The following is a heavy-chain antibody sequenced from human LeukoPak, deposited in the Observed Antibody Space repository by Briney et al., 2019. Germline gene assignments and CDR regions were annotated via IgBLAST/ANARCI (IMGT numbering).Heavy chain of an antibody. D-gene: IGHD6-19*01. J-gene: IGHJ6*03. CDR1: GDSISSGTSY. CDR2: IYTTGST. Sequence: PSQTLSLTCTVSGDSISSGTSYWSWIRQPAGKGLGWIGHIYTTGSTHYNSSLKSRVTMSVDTSKNQFSLKLHSVTAADTAVYYCARDRGTSSSLGYFYYCMDVWGKGTTVTVSS. V-gene: IGHV4-61*09. CDR3: ARDRGTSSSLGYFYYCMDV.